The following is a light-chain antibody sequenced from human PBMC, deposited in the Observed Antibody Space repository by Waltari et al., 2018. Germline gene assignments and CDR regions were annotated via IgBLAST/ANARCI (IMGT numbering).Light chain of an antibody. CDR1: QSVLYSSNNKNY. CDR3: QQYYSIPYT. Sequence: DIVMTQSPDSLAVSLGDRATINCKSNQSVLYSSNNKNYLAWYQQKPGQPPNLLIYWASTRESGVPDRFSGSGSGTDFTLTISSLQAEDVAVYYCQQYYSIPYTFGQGTKLEIK. J-gene: IGKJ2*01. CDR2: WAS. V-gene: IGKV4-1*01.